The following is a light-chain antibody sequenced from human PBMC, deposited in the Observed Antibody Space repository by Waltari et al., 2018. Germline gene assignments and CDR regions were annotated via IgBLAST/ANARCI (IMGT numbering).Light chain of an antibody. CDR1: QSVSSQ. J-gene: IGKJ2*03. Sequence: DTVMTQSPATLSVSPGERATLSCRASQSVSSQLAWYQQKPGQSPRLLIYGASTRPPGVAARFSGSGYGTEFTLIISSLQSEDVAVYYCQQYNIWRYRCGQGTKLE. CDR3: QQYNIWRYR. CDR2: GAS. V-gene: IGKV3-15*01.